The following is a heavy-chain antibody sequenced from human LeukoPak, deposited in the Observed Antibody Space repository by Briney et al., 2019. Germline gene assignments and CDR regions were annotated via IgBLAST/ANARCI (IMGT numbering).Heavy chain of an antibody. D-gene: IGHD6-6*01. CDR1: GFTFSSYG. Sequence: PGGSLRLSCAASGFTFSSYGMHWVRQAPVKALEWVAVIWYDGSNKYYADSVKGRFTISRDNSKNTLYLQMNSLRAEDTAVYYCAREFEYRSSDYWGQGTLVTVSS. V-gene: IGHV3-33*01. CDR2: IWYDGSNK. J-gene: IGHJ4*02. CDR3: AREFEYRSSDY.